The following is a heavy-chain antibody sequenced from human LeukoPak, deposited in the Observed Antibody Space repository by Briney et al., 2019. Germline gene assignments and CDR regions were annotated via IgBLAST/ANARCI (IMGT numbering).Heavy chain of an antibody. CDR1: GFTFSSYS. V-gene: IGHV3-7*04. J-gene: IGHJ4*02. CDR3: VGGSGWLPDY. D-gene: IGHD6-19*01. Sequence: GGSLRLSCAASGFTFSSYSMNWVRQAPGKGLEWVANIKKDGSEKYYVDSVKGRFTISRDNAKNSLFLQMNSLRDEDTAVYYCVGGSGWLPDYWGQGTLVTVSS. CDR2: IKKDGSEK.